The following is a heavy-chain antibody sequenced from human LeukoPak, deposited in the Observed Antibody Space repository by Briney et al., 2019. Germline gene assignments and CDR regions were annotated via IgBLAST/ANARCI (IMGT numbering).Heavy chain of an antibody. V-gene: IGHV1-69*13. J-gene: IGHJ4*02. CDR3: ARDPRRPYGGNSGSSDYFDY. CDR2: IIPIFGTA. CDR1: GGTCSSYA. Sequence: GASVKVSCKASGGTCSSYAISWVRQAPGQGLEWMGGIIPIFGTANYAQKFQGRVTITADESTSTAYMELSSLRSEDTAVYYCARDPRRPYGGNSGSSDYFDYWGQGTLVTVSS. D-gene: IGHD4-23*01.